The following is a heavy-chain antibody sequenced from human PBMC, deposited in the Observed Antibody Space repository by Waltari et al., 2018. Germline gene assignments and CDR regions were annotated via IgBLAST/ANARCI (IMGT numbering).Heavy chain of an antibody. CDR1: GDSINSDTYY. J-gene: IGHJ4*02. Sequence: QLQLQESGPGLVKPWETLSLTCTVSGDSINSDTYYWGWIRQPPGKGLEWIASIFYRGNTYYNPSLKSRVTISVDTSKNQFSLKLSSVTAADTAVYYSARLYSGTRPPDFWGQGTLVTVSS. V-gene: IGHV4-39*01. CDR3: ARLYSGTRPPDF. CDR2: IFYRGNT. D-gene: IGHD2-2*01.